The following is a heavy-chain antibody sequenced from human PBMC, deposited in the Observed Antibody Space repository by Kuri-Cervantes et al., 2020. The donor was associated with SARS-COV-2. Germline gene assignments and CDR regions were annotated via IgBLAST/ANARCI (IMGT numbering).Heavy chain of an antibody. J-gene: IGHJ4*02. CDR1: GFTFSTFW. V-gene: IGHV3-7*03. Sequence: GGSLRLSCAASGFTFSTFWLSWVRQAPGKGLEWVANIKQDGSEKYYVASVKGRFTISRDNSKNTLYLQMNSLRAEDTAVYYCVGEMATTGENGGFDYWGQGTLVTVSS. CDR3: VGEMATTGENGGFDY. CDR2: IKQDGSEK. D-gene: IGHD5-24*01.